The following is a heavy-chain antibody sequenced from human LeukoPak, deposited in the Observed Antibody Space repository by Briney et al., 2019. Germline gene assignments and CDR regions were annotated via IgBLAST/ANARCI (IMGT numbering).Heavy chain of an antibody. CDR1: GFTFSSYG. D-gene: IGHD6-13*01. CDR2: IRYDGSNK. CDR3: ARKNAYSSSWFTLNYYYYYMDV. V-gene: IGHV3-30*02. Sequence: GGSLRLSCVASGFTFSSYGMHWVRQAPGKGLAWVAFIRYDGSNKYYADSVKGRFTISRDNSKNTLYLQMNSLRAEDTAVYYCARKNAYSSSWFTLNYYYYYMDVWGKGTTVTVSS. J-gene: IGHJ6*03.